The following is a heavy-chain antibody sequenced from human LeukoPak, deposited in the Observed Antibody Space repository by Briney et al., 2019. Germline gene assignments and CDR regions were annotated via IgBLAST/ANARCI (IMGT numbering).Heavy chain of an antibody. CDR2: IYYSGST. CDR1: GGSISSYY. J-gene: IGHJ4*02. D-gene: IGHD2-2*01. V-gene: IGHV4-59*01. CDR3: ARAGYCSSTSCYAGYFDY. Sequence: KPSETPSPTRTVSGGSISSYYWSWIRQPPGKGLEWIGDIYYSGSTNYNPSLKSRVTISVDTSKNQFSLKLSSVTAADTAVYYCARAGYCSSTSCYAGYFDYWGQGTLVTVSS.